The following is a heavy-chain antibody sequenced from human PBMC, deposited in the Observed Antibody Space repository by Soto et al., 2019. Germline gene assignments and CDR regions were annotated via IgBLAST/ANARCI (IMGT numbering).Heavy chain of an antibody. CDR2: IYYSGST. Sequence: SETLSLTCTVSGGSLISGAYYWSWIRQHPGKGLEWIGYIYYSGSTYYNPSLESLVTLSVDTSTKQFSLKVSSVTAADTAVYYCARANYFESSGPFDYWGPGTLVTVSS. CDR1: GGSLISGAYY. V-gene: IGHV4-31*01. J-gene: IGHJ4*02. D-gene: IGHD3-22*01. CDR3: ARANYFESSGPFDY.